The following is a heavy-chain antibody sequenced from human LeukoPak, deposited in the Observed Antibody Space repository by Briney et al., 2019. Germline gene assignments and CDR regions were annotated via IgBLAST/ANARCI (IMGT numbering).Heavy chain of an antibody. CDR3: ARDRDTAMVTGVLDY. D-gene: IGHD5-18*01. Sequence: SETLSLTCTVSGGSISSYYWSWIRQPPGKGLEWIGYIYYSGSTNYNPSLKSRVTISVDTSKNQFSLKLSSVTAADTAVYYCARDRDTAMVTGVLDYWGQGTLVTVSS. V-gene: IGHV4-59*12. J-gene: IGHJ4*02. CDR2: IYYSGST. CDR1: GGSISSYY.